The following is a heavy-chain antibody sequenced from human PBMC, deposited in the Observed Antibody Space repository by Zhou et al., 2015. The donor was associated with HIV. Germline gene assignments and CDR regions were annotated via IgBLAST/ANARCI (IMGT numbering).Heavy chain of an antibody. J-gene: IGHJ6*02. V-gene: IGHV1-46*01. CDR2: INPSGGST. CDR3: ARSDIVVVPAGGYGMDV. Sequence: QVQLVQSGAEVKKPGASVKVSCKASGYTFTSYYMHWVRQAPGQGLEWMGIINPSGGSTSYAQKFQGRVTMTRDTSTSTVYMELSSLRSEDTAVYYCARSDIVVVPAGGYGMDVWGQGTTVTVSS. CDR1: GYTFTSYY. D-gene: IGHD2-2*01.